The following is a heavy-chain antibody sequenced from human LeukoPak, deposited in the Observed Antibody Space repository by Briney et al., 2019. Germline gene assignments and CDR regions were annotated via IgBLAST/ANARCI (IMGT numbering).Heavy chain of an antibody. V-gene: IGHV1-2*02. Sequence: ASVKVSCKASGYTFTGYYMHWVRQAPGQGLEWMGWINPNSGGTNYAQKLQGRVTMTRDTSISTAYMELSRLRSDDTAVYYCARDLGYCSSTSCYNIGYYYYMDVWGKGTTVTISS. D-gene: IGHD2-2*03. CDR1: GYTFTGYY. CDR2: INPNSGGT. CDR3: ARDLGYCSSTSCYNIGYYYYMDV. J-gene: IGHJ6*03.